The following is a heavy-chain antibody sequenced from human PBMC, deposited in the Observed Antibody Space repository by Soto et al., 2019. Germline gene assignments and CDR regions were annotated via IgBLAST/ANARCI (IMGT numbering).Heavy chain of an antibody. J-gene: IGHJ4*02. D-gene: IGHD6-19*01. CDR1: GFTFSAYD. CDR2: LWRDGSKV. CDR3: ARDGTGWTGEDH. V-gene: IGHV3-33*01. Sequence: GGSLRLSCAASGFTFSAYDMHWVRQAPGKRLEWVAVLWRDGSKVYYADSVKGRFTISRDNSKNTLYLEMNSLRVEDTAVYYCARDGTGWTGEDHWGQGTLVTVSS.